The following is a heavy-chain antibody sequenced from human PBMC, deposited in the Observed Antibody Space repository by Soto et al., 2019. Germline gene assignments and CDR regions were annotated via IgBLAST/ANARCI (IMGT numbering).Heavy chain of an antibody. CDR3: ARDRDSSYFPPPYYFDS. CDR2: ISYDGSKT. V-gene: IGHV3-30*04. Sequence: QVQLVESGGGVVQPGRSLRLSCAASAFTFRSYTMHWVRQAPGKGLEWVATISYDGSKTNYADSVRGRFIISRDNSKSTLFLHMDSLRPEDTAVYSCARDRDSSYFPPPYYFDSWGQGTLVTVSS. D-gene: IGHD4-4*01. CDR1: AFTFRSYT. J-gene: IGHJ4*02.